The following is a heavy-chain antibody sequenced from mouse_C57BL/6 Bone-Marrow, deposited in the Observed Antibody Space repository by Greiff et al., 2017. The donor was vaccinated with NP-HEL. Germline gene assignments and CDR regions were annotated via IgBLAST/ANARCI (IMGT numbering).Heavy chain of an antibody. D-gene: IGHD2-4*01. V-gene: IGHV14-2*01. J-gene: IGHJ4*01. Sequence: DVKLVESGAELVKPGASVKLSCTASGFNIKDYYMHWVKQRTEQGLEWIGRIDPEDGETKYAPKFQGKATITADKSSNTAYLQLSSLTSEDTAVYYCARSSIYYDYDVRAMDYWGQGTSVTVSS. CDR1: GFNIKDYY. CDR2: IDPEDGET. CDR3: ARSSIYYDYDVRAMDY.